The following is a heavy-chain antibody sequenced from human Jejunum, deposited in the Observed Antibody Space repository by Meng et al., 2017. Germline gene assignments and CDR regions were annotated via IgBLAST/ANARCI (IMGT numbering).Heavy chain of an antibody. CDR2: IYYNGKS. CDR1: GGSISSRSYY. D-gene: IGHD5-18*01. Sequence: QLQLQESGPGLVKPSETLSLSCTVSGGSISSRSYYWVWIRQSPGKGLEWIGQIYYNGKSYYNPSLKSRVTMSVDTSRSQFSLNLSTVTAADTAVYYCARASYSYDSWFDPWGQGTLVTVSS. V-gene: IGHV4-39*01. CDR3: ARASYSYDSWFDP. J-gene: IGHJ5*02.